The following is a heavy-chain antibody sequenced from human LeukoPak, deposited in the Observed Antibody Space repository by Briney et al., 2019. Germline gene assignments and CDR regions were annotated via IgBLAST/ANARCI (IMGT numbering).Heavy chain of an antibody. CDR2: IGTAGDT. CDR1: GFTFSSYD. Sequence: GGSLRLSCAACGFTFSSYDMHWVRQATGKGLEWVSAIGTAGDTYYPGSVRGQFTISRENAKNSLYLQMNSLRAGDTAVYYCAKRGYCRGGTCFSHDAFDIWGQGTMVTVSS. CDR3: AKRGYCRGGTCFSHDAFDI. J-gene: IGHJ3*02. V-gene: IGHV3-13*03. D-gene: IGHD2-15*01.